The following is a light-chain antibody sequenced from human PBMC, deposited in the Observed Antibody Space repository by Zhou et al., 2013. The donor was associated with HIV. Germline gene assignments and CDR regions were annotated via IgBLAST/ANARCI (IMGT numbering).Light chain of an antibody. V-gene: IGKV1-39*01. CDR2: ASS. J-gene: IGKJ3*01. CDR3: QQSYTTPSXTS. CDR1: QSISSY. Sequence: DIQMTQSPSSLSASVGDRVTITCRASQSISSYLNWFQQKPGKAPKLLIYASSSLQSGVPSRFSGSGSGTDFTLTISSLQPEDFATYYCQQSYTTPSXTSFG.